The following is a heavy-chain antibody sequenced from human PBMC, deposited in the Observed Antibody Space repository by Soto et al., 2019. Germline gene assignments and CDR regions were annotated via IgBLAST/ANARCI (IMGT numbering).Heavy chain of an antibody. J-gene: IGHJ6*02. D-gene: IGHD4-17*01. CDR3: ASSGVTTPKYYYYGMDV. CDR1: GGSISSGGYY. V-gene: IGHV4-31*03. Sequence: LSLTCTVSGGSISSGGYYWSWIRQHPGKGLEWIGYIYYSGSTYYNPSLKSRVTISVDTSKNQFSPKLSSVTAADTAVYYCASSGVTTPKYYYYGMDVWGQGTTVTVSS. CDR2: IYYSGST.